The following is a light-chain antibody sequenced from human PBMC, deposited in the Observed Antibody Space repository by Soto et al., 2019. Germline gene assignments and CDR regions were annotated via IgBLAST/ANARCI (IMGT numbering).Light chain of an antibody. Sequence: QSALTQPASVSGSPGQSITISCTGTSSDVGSYNHVSWYQQHPGKAPKLRIYEGSKRPSGVSNRFSGSKSGNTASLTISGLQAEDEADYYCCAYAGSSTVVVFGGGTKLTVL. J-gene: IGLJ2*01. CDR1: SSDVGSYNH. CDR3: CAYAGSSTVVV. CDR2: EGS. V-gene: IGLV2-23*01.